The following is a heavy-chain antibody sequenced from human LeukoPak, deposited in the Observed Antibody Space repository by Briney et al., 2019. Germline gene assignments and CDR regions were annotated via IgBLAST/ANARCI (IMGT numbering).Heavy chain of an antibody. J-gene: IGHJ4*02. Sequence: GRSLRLSCAASGFTFDDYAMHWVRQAPGKGLEWVSYISSSSSTIYYADSVKGRFTISRDNAKNSLYLQMNSLRAEDTAVYYCATKGIDYGDYAAFDYWGQGTLVTVSS. D-gene: IGHD4-17*01. CDR3: ATKGIDYGDYAAFDY. CDR1: GFTFDDYA. CDR2: ISSSSSTI. V-gene: IGHV3-48*04.